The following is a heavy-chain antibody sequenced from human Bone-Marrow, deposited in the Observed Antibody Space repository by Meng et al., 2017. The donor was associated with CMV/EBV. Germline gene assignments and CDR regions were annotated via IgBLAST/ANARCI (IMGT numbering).Heavy chain of an antibody. J-gene: IGHJ4*02. D-gene: IGHD2-2*02. Sequence: SETLSLTCTVSGYSISSGYYWGWIRQPPGKGLEWIGSIYHSGSTYYNPSLKSRVTISVDTSKNQFALKLSSVTAADTAVYHCAREGSLGDVVGPAVILFDYWGQGTLVTVSS. CDR2: IYHSGST. V-gene: IGHV4-38-2*02. CDR3: AREGSLGDVVGPAVILFDY. CDR1: GYSISSGYY.